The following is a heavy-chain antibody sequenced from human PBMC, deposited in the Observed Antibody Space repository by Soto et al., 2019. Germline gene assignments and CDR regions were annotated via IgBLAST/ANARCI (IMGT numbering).Heavy chain of an antibody. CDR2: ISSTGSTI. J-gene: IGHJ4*02. Sequence: GSLRLSCAASGFTFSSYEMNWVRQAPGKGLEWVSYISSTGSTIYYADSVKGRFTISRDNAKNSLYLQMNSLRAEDTAVYYCARALDFWSGYLSDWGQGTLVTVSS. V-gene: IGHV3-48*03. CDR3: ARALDFWSGYLSD. CDR1: GFTFSSYE. D-gene: IGHD3-3*01.